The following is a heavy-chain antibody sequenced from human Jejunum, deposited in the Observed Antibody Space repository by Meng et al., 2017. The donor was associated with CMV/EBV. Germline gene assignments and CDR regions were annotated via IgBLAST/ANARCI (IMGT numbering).Heavy chain of an antibody. CDR1: WFPFRYYS. J-gene: IGHJ4*02. V-gene: IGHV3-48*04. CDR3: ARDRKGYQPYYFDY. Sequence: SWFPFRYYSMHWVRQAPGKGLEWVSYISSSGSTLYYADSVKGRFTISRDHAKNSLYLQMTSLRAEDTAMYYCARDRKGYQPYYFDYWGQGTRVTVSS. D-gene: IGHD2-2*01. CDR2: ISSSGSTL.